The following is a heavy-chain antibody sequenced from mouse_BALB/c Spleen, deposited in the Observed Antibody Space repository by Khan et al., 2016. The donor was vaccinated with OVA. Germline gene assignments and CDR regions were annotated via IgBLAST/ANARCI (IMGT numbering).Heavy chain of an antibody. J-gene: IGHJ4*01. V-gene: IGHV1S137*01. CDR2: ISTYYDDA. D-gene: IGHD1-1*01. CDR1: GYTFTDYA. CDR3: ARNYYGTRNAMDY. Sequence: QIQLVQSGAELVRPGVSVKISCKGSGYTFTDYAMHWVKQSHAKSLEWIGVISTYYDDASYNQKFKGKATMTVDKSSSTAYLELARLTSEDSAIYYCARNYYGTRNAMDYWGQGTSVTVSS.